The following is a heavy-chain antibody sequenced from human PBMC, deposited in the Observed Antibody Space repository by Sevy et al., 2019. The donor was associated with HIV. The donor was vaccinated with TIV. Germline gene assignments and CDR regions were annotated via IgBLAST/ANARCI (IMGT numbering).Heavy chain of an antibody. J-gene: IGHJ1*01. CDR1: GFTFSRYS. CDR2: ISFDASNK. CDR3: ALERLSSDVAEYFQN. Sequence: GGSLRLSCVASGFTFSRYSMHWVRQAPGKGLEWVATISFDASNKHYAYSVKGRFTISRDNFQNSLFLQMNSLRPEDTAVYYCALERLSSDVAEYFQNWGQGTLVTVSS. V-gene: IGHV3-30*04. D-gene: IGHD1-1*01.